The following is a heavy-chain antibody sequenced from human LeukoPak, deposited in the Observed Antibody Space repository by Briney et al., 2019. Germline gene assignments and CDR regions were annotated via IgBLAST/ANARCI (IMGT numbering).Heavy chain of an antibody. CDR2: INQDGGEK. CDR3: ATGRSCATCYLPDY. D-gene: IGHD2-2*01. V-gene: IGHV3-7*01. Sequence: ETLSLTCTVSGDSVSSTTYYWGWIRQPPGKGLEWVANINQDGGEKYYVDSVKGRFTISRDNAKNSLSLRMNSLRVEDTAVYYCATGRSCATCYLPDYWGQGTLVTVSS. J-gene: IGHJ4*02. CDR1: GDSVSSTTYY.